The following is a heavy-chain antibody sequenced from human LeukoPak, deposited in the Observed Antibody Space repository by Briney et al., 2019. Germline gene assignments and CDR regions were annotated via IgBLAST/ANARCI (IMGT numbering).Heavy chain of an antibody. CDR3: ARDRETYYYGSGSSGHYFDY. CDR1: GGTFSSYA. CDR2: IIPIFGTA. J-gene: IGHJ4*02. Sequence: GASVKVSCKASGGTFSSYAINWVRQAPGQGLEWMGGIIPIFGTANYAQKFQGRVTITADKSTSTAYMELSRLRSDDTAVYYCARDRETYYYGSGSSGHYFDYWGQGTLVTVSS. V-gene: IGHV1-69*06. D-gene: IGHD3-10*01.